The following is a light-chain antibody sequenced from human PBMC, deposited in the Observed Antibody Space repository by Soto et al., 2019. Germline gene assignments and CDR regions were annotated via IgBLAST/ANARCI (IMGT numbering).Light chain of an antibody. CDR2: NTD. J-gene: IGLJ3*02. Sequence: QTVVTQEPSFSVSPGGTVTLTCGLSSGSVSTTYYPSWYQQTPGQAPRTLIYNTDIRSSGVPDRFSGSILGNKAALTSTGAQADDESDYFCVLYMGSGISVFGGGTELAVL. CDR3: VLYMGSGISV. V-gene: IGLV8-61*01. CDR1: SGSVSTTYY.